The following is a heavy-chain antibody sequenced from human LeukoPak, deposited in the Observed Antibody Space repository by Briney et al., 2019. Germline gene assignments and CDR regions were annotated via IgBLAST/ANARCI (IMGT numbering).Heavy chain of an antibody. J-gene: IGHJ6*02. CDR1: GGSFRGSY. V-gene: IGHV4-34*01. Sequence: SETLSLTCAVSGGSFRGSYWTWIRQPPGKGLEWIGEINHSGSTNHNPSLKSRVTISVDTSKNRFSLKVTSVTAADTAMYFCARVGYYYFYGMDVWGQGTTVTVSS. CDR2: INHSGST. CDR3: ARVGYYYFYGMDV.